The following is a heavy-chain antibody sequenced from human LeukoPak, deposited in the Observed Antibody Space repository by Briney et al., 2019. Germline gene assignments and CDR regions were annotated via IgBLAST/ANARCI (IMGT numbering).Heavy chain of an antibody. D-gene: IGHD4-23*01. Sequence: ASVKVSCKASGYTFTSYYMHWVRQAPGQGLEWMGLINPSGGTTRYAQKFQGRVTMTRDLSTSTDYMELSSLRSDDTAVYYCARGYGGNSEAEYFQHWGQGTLVTVSS. V-gene: IGHV1-46*01. CDR1: GYTFTSYY. CDR2: INPSGGTT. J-gene: IGHJ1*01. CDR3: ARGYGGNSEAEYFQH.